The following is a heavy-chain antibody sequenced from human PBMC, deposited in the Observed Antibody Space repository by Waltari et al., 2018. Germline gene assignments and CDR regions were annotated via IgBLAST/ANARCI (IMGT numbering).Heavy chain of an antibody. CDR1: GGSFSGYY. CDR3: ARVRTRGYSYYYYGMDV. CDR2: INHSGST. V-gene: IGHV4-34*01. Sequence: QVQLQQWGAGLLKPSETLSLPCAVYGGSFSGYYWSWIRQPPGKGLEWIGEINHSGSTNYNPSLKSRVTISVDTSKNQFSLKLSSVTAADTAVYYCARVRTRGYSYYYYGMDVWGQGTTVTVSS. J-gene: IGHJ6*02. D-gene: IGHD1-7*01.